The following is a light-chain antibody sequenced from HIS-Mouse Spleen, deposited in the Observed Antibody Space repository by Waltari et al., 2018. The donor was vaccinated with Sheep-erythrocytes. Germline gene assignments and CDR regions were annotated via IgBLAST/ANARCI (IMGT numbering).Light chain of an antibody. CDR2: EGS. CDR1: SSDVGSYNL. J-gene: IGLJ3*02. Sequence: QSALTQPASVSGSPGQSITISYTGTSSDVGSYNLVSWYQQHPGKAPKPMIYEGSKRPSGVSNRFSGSKSGNTASLTISGLQAEDEADYYCCSYAGSSTPWVFGGGTKLTVL. CDR3: CSYAGSSTPWV. V-gene: IGLV2-23*01.